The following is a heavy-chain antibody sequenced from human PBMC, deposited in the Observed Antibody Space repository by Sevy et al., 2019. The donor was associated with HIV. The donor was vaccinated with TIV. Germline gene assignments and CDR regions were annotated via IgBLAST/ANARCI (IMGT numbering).Heavy chain of an antibody. V-gene: IGHV3-53*01. D-gene: IGHD3-10*01. CDR3: ARARGLEVYFDL. Sequence: GGSLRLSCAASGFTVSTNYMSWVRQAPGKGLEWISLIYTGGSTYYAAFMKGRFTTSRDNSKNTLYRQMNSLRAADTAVYYCARARGLEVYFDLWGRGTLVTVSS. CDR1: GFTVSTNY. CDR2: IYTGGST. J-gene: IGHJ2*01.